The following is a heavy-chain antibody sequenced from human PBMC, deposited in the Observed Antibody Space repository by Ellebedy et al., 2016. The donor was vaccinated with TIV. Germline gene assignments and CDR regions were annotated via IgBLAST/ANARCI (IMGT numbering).Heavy chain of an antibody. D-gene: IGHD3-10*01. CDR3: ARGGFYYGSASYYPFDF. CDR2: MNPNSGRT. CDR1: GYTFTNYD. J-gene: IGHJ4*02. V-gene: IGHV1-8*01. Sequence: AASVKVSCKASGYTFTNYDINWVRQATGQGLEWMGWMNPNSGRTGYAQKFHGRVTMTRNTSITTSYMELSSLRSEDTAVYYCARGGFYYGSASYYPFDFWGQGTLITVSS.